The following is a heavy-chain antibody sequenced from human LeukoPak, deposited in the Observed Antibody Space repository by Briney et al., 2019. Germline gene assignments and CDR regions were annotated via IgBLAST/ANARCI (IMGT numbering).Heavy chain of an antibody. Sequence: SETLSLTCAVSGGSISSGGYSWSWIRQPPGKGLEWIGYIYHSGSTYYNPSLKSRVTISVDRSKNQFSLKLSSVTAADTAVYYCARGGSGSYYNPGWFDPWGQGTPVTVSS. J-gene: IGHJ5*02. D-gene: IGHD3-10*01. CDR2: IYHSGST. CDR3: ARGGSGSYYNPGWFDP. CDR1: GGSISSGGYS. V-gene: IGHV4-30-2*01.